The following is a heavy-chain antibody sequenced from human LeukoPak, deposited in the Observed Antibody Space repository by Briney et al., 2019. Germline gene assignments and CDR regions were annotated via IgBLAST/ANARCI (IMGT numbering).Heavy chain of an antibody. CDR2: IKQDGSEK. J-gene: IGHJ4*02. Sequence: PGGSLRLSCAASGFTFSSYWMSWVRQAPGKGLEWVANIKQDGSEKYYVDSVKGRFTISRDNAKNSLYLQMNSLRAEDTAVYYCARDLHSVGNSYGYWGQGTLVTVSS. CDR1: GFTFSSYW. D-gene: IGHD5-18*01. V-gene: IGHV3-7*01. CDR3: ARDLHSVGNSYGY.